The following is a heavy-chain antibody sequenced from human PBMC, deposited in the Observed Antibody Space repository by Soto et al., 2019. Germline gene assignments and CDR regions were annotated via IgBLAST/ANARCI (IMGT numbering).Heavy chain of an antibody. Sequence: GGSLRLSCEASGFTFSAFGMHWVRQAPGKGLEWVAIISYDGILKYYADSVKGRFTISRDTSKSALYLQMNSLRPEDTAVYYCAKDFKISGCHYGSLNDYSGVDVWGQGTTVTVS. CDR1: GFTFSAFG. J-gene: IGHJ6*02. V-gene: IGHV3-30*18. CDR2: ISYDGILK. CDR3: AKDFKISGCHYGSLNDYSGVDV. D-gene: IGHD3-10*01.